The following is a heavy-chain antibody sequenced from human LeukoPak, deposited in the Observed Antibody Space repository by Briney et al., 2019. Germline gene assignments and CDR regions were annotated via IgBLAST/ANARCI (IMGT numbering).Heavy chain of an antibody. CDR2: INAGNGNT. CDR3: ARWDILTGYYPSLDY. D-gene: IGHD3-9*01. J-gene: IGHJ4*02. V-gene: IGHV1-3*01. Sequence: ASVKVSCKASGYTFTSYAMHWVRQAPGQRLEWMGWINAGNGNTKYSQKLQGRVTMTTDTSTSTAYMELRSLRSDDTAVYYCARWDILTGYYPSLDYWGQGTLVTVSS. CDR1: GYTFTSYA.